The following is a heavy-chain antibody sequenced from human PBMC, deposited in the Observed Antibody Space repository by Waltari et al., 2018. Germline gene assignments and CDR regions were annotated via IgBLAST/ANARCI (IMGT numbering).Heavy chain of an antibody. J-gene: IGHJ3*02. V-gene: IGHV3-30*18. CDR3: AKVLGRGSSWEAFDI. Sequence: QVLLVESGGGVVQPGRSLRLSCAASGFTFSSYGMHWVRQAPGKGLEWVAVIWYDGSNKDYADAVKDRFTISRDNSKNTLYLQMNSLRAEDTAMYYCAKVLGRGSSWEAFDIWGQGTMVTVSS. CDR1: GFTFSSYG. CDR2: IWYDGSNK. D-gene: IGHD6-13*01.